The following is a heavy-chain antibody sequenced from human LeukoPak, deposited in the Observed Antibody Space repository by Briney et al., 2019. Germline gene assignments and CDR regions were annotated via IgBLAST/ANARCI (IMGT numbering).Heavy chain of an antibody. D-gene: IGHD6-19*01. CDR2: ISSSSSYI. CDR1: GFTFSSYS. CDR3: ARDIAVAGDAFDI. Sequence: GGSLRLSCAASGFTFSSYSMNWVRQAPGKGLEWVSSISSSSSYIYYADSVKGRFTISRDNAKHSLYLQMNSLRAEDTAVYYCARDIAVAGDAFDIWGQGTMVTVSS. V-gene: IGHV3-21*01. J-gene: IGHJ3*02.